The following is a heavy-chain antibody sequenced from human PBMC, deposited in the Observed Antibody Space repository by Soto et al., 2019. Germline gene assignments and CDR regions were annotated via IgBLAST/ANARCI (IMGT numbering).Heavy chain of an antibody. CDR1: GGSISSGGYS. CDR2: IYHLGTT. V-gene: IGHV4-30-2*01. D-gene: IGHD3-22*01. J-gene: IGHJ5*02. CDR3: ARTGKFYYYDMSGLPFDP. Sequence: SETLSLTCAVSGGSISSGGYSWSWIRQPPGKGLEWIGYIYHLGTTNYNPSLKRRVSISLDKSKNQFSLKLTSVTAADTAVYFCARTGKFYYYDMSGLPFDPWGPGVLVTVSS.